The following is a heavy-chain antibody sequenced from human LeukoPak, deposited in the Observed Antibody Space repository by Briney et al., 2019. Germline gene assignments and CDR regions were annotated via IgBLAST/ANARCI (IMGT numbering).Heavy chain of an antibody. J-gene: IGHJ4*02. D-gene: IGHD1-26*01. CDR3: AKDLSYSSYYFDY. V-gene: IGHV3-23*01. CDR1: GFTFSSYA. CDR2: ISGSGGST. Sequence: PGGSLRLSCAASGFTFSSYAMSWVRQAPGKGLEWVSAISGSGGSTYYAGSVKGRFTISRDNSKNTLYLQMNSLRAEDTAVYYCAKDLSYSSYYFDYWGQGTLVTVSS.